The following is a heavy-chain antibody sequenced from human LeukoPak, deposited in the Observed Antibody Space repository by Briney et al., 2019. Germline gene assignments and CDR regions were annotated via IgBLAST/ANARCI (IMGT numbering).Heavy chain of an antibody. CDR3: ARDLVGIGGAYDY. V-gene: IGHV4-59*01. CDR2: IYTSGST. J-gene: IGHJ4*02. D-gene: IGHD3-16*01. Sequence: SETLSLTCTVSGGSISSYYWSWIRQPPGKGLEWIGHIYTSGSTNYNPSLKSRVTISVDTSKNQFSLKLSSVTAADTAVYYCARDLVGIGGAYDYWGQGTLVTVSS. CDR1: GGSISSYY.